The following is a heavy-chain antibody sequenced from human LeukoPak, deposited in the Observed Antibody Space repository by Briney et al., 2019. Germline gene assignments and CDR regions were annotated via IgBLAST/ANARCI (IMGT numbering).Heavy chain of an antibody. CDR1: GFTFSNYA. D-gene: IGHD7-27*01. CDR3: SPIGDRRTGELYRIDY. CDR2: VSYDGSNK. J-gene: IGHJ4*02. Sequence: GRSLRLSCAASGFTFSNYAMHWVRQAPGKGLEWVAVVSYDGSNKYYADSVKGRFTISRDNSKNTLYLQMNSLRAEDAAIYYCSPIGDRRTGELYRIDYWGQGTLVTVSS. V-gene: IGHV3-30-3*01.